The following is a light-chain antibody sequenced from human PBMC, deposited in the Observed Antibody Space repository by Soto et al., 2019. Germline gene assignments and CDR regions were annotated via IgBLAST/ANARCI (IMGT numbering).Light chain of an antibody. V-gene: IGKV3-11*01. Sequence: EIVLTQSPATLSLSPGERATLSCRASQSVSSYLAWYQQKPGQAPRLLIYDASNRATGIPARFSGSGSGTDFTLTISSLEPEDFAVYYCQQYVTSSPRTLGQGTKVDIK. J-gene: IGKJ1*01. CDR2: DAS. CDR1: QSVSSY. CDR3: QQYVTSSPRT.